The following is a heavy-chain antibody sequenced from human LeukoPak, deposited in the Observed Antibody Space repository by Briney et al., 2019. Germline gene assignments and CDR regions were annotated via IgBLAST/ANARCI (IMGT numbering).Heavy chain of an antibody. CDR2: ISWNSGSI. V-gene: IGHV3-9*01. D-gene: IGHD2-15*01. CDR3: AKDLKGYCSGGSCYSFDY. CDR1: GFTFDDYA. J-gene: IGHJ4*02. Sequence: GGSLRLSCAASGFTFDDYAMHWVRHAPGKGLEWVSGISWNSGSIGYADSVKGRFTISRDNAKNSLYLQMNSLRAEDTALYYCAKDLKGYCSGGSCYSFDYWGQGTLVTVSS.